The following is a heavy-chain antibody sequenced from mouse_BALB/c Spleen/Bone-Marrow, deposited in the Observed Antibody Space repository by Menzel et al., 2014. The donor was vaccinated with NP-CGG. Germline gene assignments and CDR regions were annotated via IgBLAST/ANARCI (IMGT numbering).Heavy chain of an antibody. CDR2: IRNKANGYTT. J-gene: IGHJ2*01. D-gene: IGHD2-3*01. Sequence: EVKVEESGGGLVQPGGSLRLSCATSGFTFTDYYMSWVRQPPGKAPEWLTFIRNKANGYTTEYSASVKGRFTISRDNSQSILYLQMNTLRAEDSATYYCARDMGLLRFDYWGQGTTLTVSS. CDR1: GFTFTDYY. V-gene: IGHV7-3*02. CDR3: ARDMGLLRFDY.